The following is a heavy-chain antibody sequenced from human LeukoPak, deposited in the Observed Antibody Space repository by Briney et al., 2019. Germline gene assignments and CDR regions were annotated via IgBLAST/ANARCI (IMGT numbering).Heavy chain of an antibody. V-gene: IGHV4-34*01. CDR3: ARLAGYAWGYYFDY. CDR1: GGSFSGYY. J-gene: IGHJ4*02. D-gene: IGHD3-16*01. CDR2: INHSGST. Sequence: KPSETLSLTCAVYGGSFSGYYWSWIRQPPGKGLEWIGEINHSGSTNYNPSLKSRVTISVDTSKNQFSLKLSSVTAADTAVYYCARLAGYAWGYYFDYWGQGTLVTVSS.